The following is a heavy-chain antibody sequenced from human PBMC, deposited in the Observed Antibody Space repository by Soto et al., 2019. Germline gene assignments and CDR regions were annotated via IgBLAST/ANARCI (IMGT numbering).Heavy chain of an antibody. J-gene: IGHJ4*01. CDR1: GYSFTSYW. V-gene: IGHV5-51*01. D-gene: IGHD2-21*02. Sequence: PGESLKISCKGSGYSFTSYWIGWVRQMPGKGLEWMGNIYPGDSDTRYSPSFQGQVTISIDKSINTAYLQWSSLRASDTAMYYCARPYGGNSPLFDYWGQGTLVTVSS. CDR2: IYPGDSDT. CDR3: ARPYGGNSPLFDY.